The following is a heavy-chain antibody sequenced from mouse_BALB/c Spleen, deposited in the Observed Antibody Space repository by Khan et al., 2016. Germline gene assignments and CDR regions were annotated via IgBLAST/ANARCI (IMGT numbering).Heavy chain of an antibody. CDR2: IRYSGST. CDR1: GYSISSGYS. D-gene: IGHD2-4*01. CDR3: ARDDYDDVYYAMDY. J-gene: IGHJ4*01. Sequence: EVQLQESGPDLVKPSQSLSLTCTVTGYSISSGYSWHWIRQFPGNKLEWMGCIRYSGSTNYNPSLKSRISITRDTSKNQFFLQLNSVTSEDTATYYWARDDYDDVYYAMDYWGQGTSVTVSS. V-gene: IGHV3-1*02.